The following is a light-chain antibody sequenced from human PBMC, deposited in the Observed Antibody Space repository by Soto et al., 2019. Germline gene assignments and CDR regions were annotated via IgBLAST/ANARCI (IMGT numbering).Light chain of an antibody. CDR3: LHYSSYPYT. V-gene: IGKV1-5*03. CDR2: KAS. CDR1: QTIGSF. Sequence: DFQMTQSPSTLSASVGDRVTITCRASQTIGSFLAWYQQKPGKAPQVLVFKASTLEGGVPSRFSGSQSGTEFSLTINRLQPDDSAAYYCLHYSSYPYTFGQGTQLEIK. J-gene: IGKJ2*01.